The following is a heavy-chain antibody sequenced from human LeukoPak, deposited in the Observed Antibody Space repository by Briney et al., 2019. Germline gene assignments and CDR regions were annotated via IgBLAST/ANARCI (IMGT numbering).Heavy chain of an antibody. J-gene: IGHJ4*02. D-gene: IGHD1-26*01. V-gene: IGHV3-23*01. CDR1: GFTFTSYS. CDR2: ISGGGGST. Sequence: GGSLRLSCAASGFTFTSYSMNWARQAPGKGLEWVSTISGGGGSTYYADSVKGRFTISRDNSKNTLYLQVNSLRAEDTAVYYCAKGGKWDVTPFDYWGQGTLVTVPS. CDR3: AKGGKWDVTPFDY.